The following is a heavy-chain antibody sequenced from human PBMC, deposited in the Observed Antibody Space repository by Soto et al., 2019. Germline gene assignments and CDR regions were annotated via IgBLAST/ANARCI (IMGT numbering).Heavy chain of an antibody. CDR1: GYTFTSYD. CDR2: MNPNSGNT. V-gene: IGHV1-8*01. CDR3: ARGGTTVTPTYSNDAFDI. D-gene: IGHD4-17*01. Sequence: GASVKVSCKASGYTFTSYDINWVRQATGQGLEWMGWMNPNSGNTGYAQKFQGRVTMTRNTSISTAYMELSSLRSEDTAVYYCARGGTTVTPTYSNDAFDIWGQGTMVTVSS. J-gene: IGHJ3*02.